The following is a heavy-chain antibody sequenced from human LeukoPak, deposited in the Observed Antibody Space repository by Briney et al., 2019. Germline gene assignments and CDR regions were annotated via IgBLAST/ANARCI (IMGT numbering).Heavy chain of an antibody. Sequence: PSETLSLTCTVSGGSMRSYYWSWIRQSPGKGLEWIGYVYYSGSTNSNPSPKSRVTISIDKSKNQFSLKLSSVTAADTAVYYCARGSMPQYYFDYWGQGTLVTVSS. CDR1: GGSMRSYY. D-gene: IGHD2/OR15-2a*01. V-gene: IGHV4-59*01. CDR3: ARGSMPQYYFDY. CDR2: VYYSGST. J-gene: IGHJ4*02.